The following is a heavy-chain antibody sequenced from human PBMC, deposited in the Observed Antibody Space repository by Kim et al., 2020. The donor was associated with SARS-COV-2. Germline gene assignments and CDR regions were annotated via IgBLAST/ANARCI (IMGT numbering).Heavy chain of an antibody. V-gene: IGHV4-4*02. J-gene: IGHJ3*02. CDR2: GST. CDR3: ARGDDAFDI. Sequence: GSTNYNPSLKSRVTISVDKSKNQCSLKLSSVTAADTAVYYCARGDDAFDIWGQGTMVTVSS.